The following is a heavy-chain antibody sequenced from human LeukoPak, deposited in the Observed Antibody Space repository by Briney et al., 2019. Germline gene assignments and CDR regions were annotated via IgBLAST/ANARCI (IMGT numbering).Heavy chain of an antibody. CDR3: ARHGPGNYVGY. J-gene: IGHJ4*02. D-gene: IGHD6-13*01. CDR2: IYPGDSDT. Sequence: GESLKISCKGFGYSSTSYWIGWVCQVPGQGLGWMGIIYPGDSDTKYSTSFQGQVTISAAKSISTAYLQWSSLKASDTAVYYCARHGPGNYVGYWGQGTLVTVSS. V-gene: IGHV5-51*01. CDR1: GYSSTSYW.